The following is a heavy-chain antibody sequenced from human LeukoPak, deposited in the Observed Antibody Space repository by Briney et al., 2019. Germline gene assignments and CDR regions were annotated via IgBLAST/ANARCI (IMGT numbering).Heavy chain of an antibody. J-gene: IGHJ3*02. CDR2: ISGYNGNT. D-gene: IGHD5-18*01. Sequence: ASVKVSCKASGYTFTSYGIIWVRQAPGQGLEWMGWISGYNGNTNYAQKLQGRVTMTTDTSTSTTYMELRSLRSDDTAVYYCAREHVDTSFDIWGQGTMVTVSS. V-gene: IGHV1-18*01. CDR3: AREHVDTSFDI. CDR1: GYTFTSYG.